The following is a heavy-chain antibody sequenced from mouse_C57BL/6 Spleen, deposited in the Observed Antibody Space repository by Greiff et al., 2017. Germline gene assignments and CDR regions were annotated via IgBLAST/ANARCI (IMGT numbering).Heavy chain of an antibody. Sequence: DVMLVESGEGLVKPGGSLKLSCAASGFTFSSYAMSWVRQTPEKRLEWVAYISSGGDYIYYADTVKGRFTISRDNARNTLYLQMSSLKSEDTAMYYCTRLTGTYFDYWGQGTTLTVSS. J-gene: IGHJ2*01. V-gene: IGHV5-9-1*02. CDR1: GFTFSSYA. CDR3: TRLTGTYFDY. CDR2: ISSGGDYI. D-gene: IGHD4-1*01.